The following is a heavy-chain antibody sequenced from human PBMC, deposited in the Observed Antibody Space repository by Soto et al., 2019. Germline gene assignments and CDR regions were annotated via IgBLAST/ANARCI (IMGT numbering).Heavy chain of an antibody. D-gene: IGHD2-2*01. J-gene: IGHJ4*02. V-gene: IGHV3-21*01. CDR3: ARDRSNSTSCQFTVDY. CDR1: GFTFSSYT. Sequence: EVQLVESGGGLVKPGGSLRLSCAASGFTFSSYTMNWVRQAPGKGLEWVSSISSSSTYIYYADSVTGRFTVSRDNAKNSLYLQINSLKADATAVYDCARDRSNSTSCQFTVDYWGQGTMVTVSS. CDR2: ISSSSTYI.